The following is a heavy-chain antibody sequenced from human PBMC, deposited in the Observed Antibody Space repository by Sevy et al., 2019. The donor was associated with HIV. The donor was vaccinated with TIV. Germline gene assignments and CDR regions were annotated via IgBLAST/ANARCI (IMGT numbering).Heavy chain of an antibody. CDR1: GFTFSSYA. V-gene: IGHV3-30-3*01. D-gene: IGHD5-12*01. CDR2: ISYDGSNK. J-gene: IGHJ3*02. CDR3: ARDIYIVARLDI. Sequence: GGSLRLSCAASGFTFSSYAMHWVRQAPCKGLEWVAVISYDGSNKYYADSVKGRFTISRDNSKNTLYLQMNSLRAEDTAVYYCARDIYIVARLDIWGQGTMVTVSS.